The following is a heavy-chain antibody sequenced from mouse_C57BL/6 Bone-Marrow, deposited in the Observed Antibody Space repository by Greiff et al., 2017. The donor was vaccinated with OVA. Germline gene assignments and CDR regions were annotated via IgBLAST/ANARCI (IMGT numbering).Heavy chain of an antibody. CDR1: GFSLPSSG. J-gene: IGHJ4*01. CDR2: IWGDGST. V-gene: IGHV2-3*01. Sequence: QVQLQQSGPGLVAPSQRLSIPCTVSGFSLPSSGVSWVRQPPGKGLEWLGVIWGDGSTNYHSALISRLSISKENSKSQVFLKLNSLQTDDTATYYCAKQGAMDYWGQGTSVTVSS. CDR3: AKQGAMDY.